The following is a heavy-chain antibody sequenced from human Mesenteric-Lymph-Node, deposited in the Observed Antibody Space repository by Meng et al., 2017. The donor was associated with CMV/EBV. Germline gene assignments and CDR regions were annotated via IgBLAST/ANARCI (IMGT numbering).Heavy chain of an antibody. V-gene: IGHV1-2*06. Sequence: TFTGYYMHWVRQAPGQGLEWMRRIKPNSGGTNYAQKFQGRVTMTRDTSISTAYMELSRLRSDDTAVYYCARESVRQDIVVVPAATNYWGQGTLVTVSS. CDR3: ARESVRQDIVVVPAATNY. CDR2: IKPNSGGT. J-gene: IGHJ4*02. D-gene: IGHD2-2*01. CDR1: TFTGYY.